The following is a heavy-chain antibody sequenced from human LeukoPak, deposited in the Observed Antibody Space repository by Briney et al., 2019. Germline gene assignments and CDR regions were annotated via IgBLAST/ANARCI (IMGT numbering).Heavy chain of an antibody. J-gene: IGHJ1*01. CDR2: ISASGSTA. CDR3: ARGAAMVCVWKFQN. CDR1: GFTFNSHS. V-gene: IGHV3-30-3*01. D-gene: IGHD3-10*01. Sequence: GGSLRLSCAASGFTFNSHSMHWVRQAPGKGLEWLAVISASGSTAFYADSVKGRFSLSRDNSRDTLYLQMNSLTTEDTAVYYCARGAAMVCVWKFQNWGQGTLVTVSS.